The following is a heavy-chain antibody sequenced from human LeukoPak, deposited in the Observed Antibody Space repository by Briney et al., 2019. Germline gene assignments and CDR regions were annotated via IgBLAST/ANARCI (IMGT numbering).Heavy chain of an antibody. J-gene: IGHJ4*02. Sequence: PGGSLRLSCAASGFTFSNCAMSWVRQAPGKGLEWVSAISGGGGSTYYADSVKGRFTISRDNSKNARYLQMNSLRAEDTAIYYCAKGKVVTGIDYWGQGTLVTVSS. D-gene: IGHD2-21*02. CDR2: ISGGGGST. CDR3: AKGKVVTGIDY. CDR1: GFTFSNCA. V-gene: IGHV3-23*01.